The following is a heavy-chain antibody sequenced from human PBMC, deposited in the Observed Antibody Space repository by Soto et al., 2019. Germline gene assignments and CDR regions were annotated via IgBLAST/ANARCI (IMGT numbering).Heavy chain of an antibody. CDR3: ARGLISGSHYSGGWYYFDS. J-gene: IGHJ4*02. CDR1: GASISRYY. V-gene: IGHV4-59*01. Sequence: SETLSLTCTVSGASISRYYWSWIRQSPGKGLEWIGYLYNTGSTIYNPSLKSRATISVDTSRNQFSLKMNSVTAADTAVYYCARGLISGSHYSGGWYYFDSWGQGTQVTVSS. CDR2: LYNTGST. D-gene: IGHD1-26*01.